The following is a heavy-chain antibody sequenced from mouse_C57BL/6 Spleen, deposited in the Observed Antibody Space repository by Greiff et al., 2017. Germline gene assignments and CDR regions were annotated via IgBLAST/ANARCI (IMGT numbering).Heavy chain of an antibody. D-gene: IGHD3-2*02. J-gene: IGHJ2*01. CDR2: IDPSDSYT. CDR3: AVTAQARDFDY. CDR1: GYTFTSYW. V-gene: IGHV1-50*01. Sequence: QVQLQQSGAELVKPGASVKLSCKASGYTFTSYWMQWVKQRPGQGLEWIGEIDPSDSYTNYNQKFKGKATLTVDTSSSTAYMQLSSLTSEDSAVYYCAVTAQARDFDYWGQGTTLTVSS.